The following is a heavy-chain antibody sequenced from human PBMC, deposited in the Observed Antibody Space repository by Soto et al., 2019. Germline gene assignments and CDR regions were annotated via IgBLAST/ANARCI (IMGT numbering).Heavy chain of an antibody. J-gene: IGHJ5*02. D-gene: IGHD3-10*01. CDR1: GGSISRYY. V-gene: IGHV4-59*01. Sequence: SETLSLTCTVSGGSISRYYWSWIRQRPGKGLEWIGYIYYSGSTNYNPSLKSRVTISVDTSKNQFSLKLSSVTAADTAVYYCARYGSGSSVWFDPWGQGTLVTVSS. CDR3: ARYGSGSSVWFDP. CDR2: IYYSGST.